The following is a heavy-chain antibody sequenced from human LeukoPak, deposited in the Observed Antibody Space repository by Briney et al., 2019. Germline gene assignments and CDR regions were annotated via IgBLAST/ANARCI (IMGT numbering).Heavy chain of an antibody. CDR2: MNPNCGNA. D-gene: IGHD1-26*01. V-gene: IGHV1-8*02. CDR1: GYSVTGYY. CDR3: ARCPPTGSYACLH. J-gene: IGHJ4*02. Sequence: ASVTVSCKASGYSVTGYYMHWVRLGPGQGLEWMVWMNPNCGNAAYAQRSQSRVTITTDASISTAYMELRSLRSEDTAVYYCARCPPTGSYACLHGGQGTLVTVSS.